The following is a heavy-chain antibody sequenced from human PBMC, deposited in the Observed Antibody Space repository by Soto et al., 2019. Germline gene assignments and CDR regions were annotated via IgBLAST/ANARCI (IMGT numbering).Heavy chain of an antibody. D-gene: IGHD2-8*01. CDR2: IWYDGSNK. CDR3: ARDPGDTVPSLYLDY. V-gene: IGHV3-33*01. J-gene: IGHJ4*02. CDR1: GFTFSSYG. Sequence: PGGSLRLSCAASGFTFSSYGMHWVRQAPGKGLEWVAVIWYDGSNKYYADSVKGRFTISRDNSKNTLYLQMNSLRAEDTAVYYCARDPGDTVPSLYLDYWGQGTLVTVSS.